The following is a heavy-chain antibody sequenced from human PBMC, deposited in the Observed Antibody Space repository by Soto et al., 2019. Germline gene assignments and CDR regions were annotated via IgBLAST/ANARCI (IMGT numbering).Heavy chain of an antibody. Sequence: SETLSLTCAVYGGSFSGYSWSWIRQPPGKGLEWIGEILHGGRTNYSPSLKSRVTISVDTSKNQFSLELRSVTAADTAVYYCARPHYDSNTFYSYFDYWGQGTLVTVS. D-gene: IGHD3-22*01. V-gene: IGHV4-34*12. CDR3: ARPHYDSNTFYSYFDY. CDR2: ILHGGRT. J-gene: IGHJ4*02. CDR1: GGSFSGYS.